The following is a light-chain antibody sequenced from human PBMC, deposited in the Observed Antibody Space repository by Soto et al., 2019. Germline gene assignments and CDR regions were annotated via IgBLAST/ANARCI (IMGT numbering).Light chain of an antibody. V-gene: IGKV3-20*01. J-gene: IGKJ1*01. CDR3: QHYGSTPRT. Sequence: EIVLTQSPGTLSLSPGERATLSCRASQSISSSYLAWYQHKPGQTPRLLIYGASSRATGIPDRFSGSGSGTDFTLTISILEPEDFAVYYCQHYGSTPRTFGQGTKVEIK. CDR2: GAS. CDR1: QSISSSY.